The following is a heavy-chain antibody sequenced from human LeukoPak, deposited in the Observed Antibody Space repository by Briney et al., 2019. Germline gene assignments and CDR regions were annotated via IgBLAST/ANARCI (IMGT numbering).Heavy chain of an antibody. CDR2: ISSSSSYI. CDR3: AKNYYDSSGLFDY. D-gene: IGHD3-22*01. Sequence: GGSLRLSCAASGFTLSSYWMNWVRQAPGKGLEWVSSISSSSSYIYYADSVKGRFTISRDNAKNSLHLQMNSLRAEDTAVYYCAKNYYDSSGLFDYWGQGTLVIVSS. J-gene: IGHJ4*02. CDR1: GFTLSSYW. V-gene: IGHV3-21*01.